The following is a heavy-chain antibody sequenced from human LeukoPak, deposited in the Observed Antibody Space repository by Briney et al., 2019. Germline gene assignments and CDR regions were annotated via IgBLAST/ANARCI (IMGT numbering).Heavy chain of an antibody. CDR1: GGSISSDSYC. J-gene: IGHJ5*02. CDR2: IYTSGST. Sequence: PSETLSLTCAVSGGSISSDSYCWSWIRQPAGKGLEWIGRIYTSGSTNYNPSLKSRVTISVDTSKNQFSLKLSSVTAADTAVYYCARDGLPAVDRWFDPWGQGTLVTVSS. V-gene: IGHV4-61*02. D-gene: IGHD3-22*01. CDR3: ARDGLPAVDRWFDP.